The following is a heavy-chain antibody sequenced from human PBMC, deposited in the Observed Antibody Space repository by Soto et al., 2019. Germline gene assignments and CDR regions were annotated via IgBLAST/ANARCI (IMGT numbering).Heavy chain of an antibody. CDR1: GFTFSSYA. Sequence: EVQLLESGGGLVQPGGSLRLSCAASGFTFSSYAMSWVRQAPGKGLAWVSAISGSGGSTYYADSVKGRFTISRDNSKNTLYLQMNSLRAEDTAVYYCAKDNGVVVAAQSGYWGQGTLVTVSS. D-gene: IGHD2-15*01. V-gene: IGHV3-23*01. J-gene: IGHJ4*02. CDR3: AKDNGVVVAAQSGY. CDR2: ISGSGGST.